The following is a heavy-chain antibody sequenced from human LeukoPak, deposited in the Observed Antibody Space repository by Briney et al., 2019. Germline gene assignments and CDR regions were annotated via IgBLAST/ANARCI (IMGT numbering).Heavy chain of an antibody. CDR2: INAGNGNT. CDR1: GYTFTSYI. Sequence: GASVKVSCKAFGYTFTSYIMRWVRQAPGQRLEWMGWINAGNGNTEYSQKFQGRVTITRDTSASTAYMELSYLRSEDTAVYYCARSITMVWGIVYYGMDAWGQGTTVTVSS. D-gene: IGHD3-10*01. CDR3: ARSITMVWGIVYYGMDA. V-gene: IGHV1-3*01. J-gene: IGHJ6*02.